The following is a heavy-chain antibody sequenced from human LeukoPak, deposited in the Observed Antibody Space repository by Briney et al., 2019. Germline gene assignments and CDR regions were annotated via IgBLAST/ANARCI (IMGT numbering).Heavy chain of an antibody. CDR1: GDSISSYH. Sequence: YPSETLSLTCTVSGDSISSYHWSWVRQPPGKGLEWIGHISYSGSTNYNPSLKSRVTMSVDTSKNQFSLKLSSVTAADTAVYYCATTGYYDSSGYYWLDCWGQGTLVTVSS. V-gene: IGHV4-59*01. J-gene: IGHJ4*02. CDR3: ATTGYYDSSGYYWLDC. D-gene: IGHD3-22*01. CDR2: ISYSGST.